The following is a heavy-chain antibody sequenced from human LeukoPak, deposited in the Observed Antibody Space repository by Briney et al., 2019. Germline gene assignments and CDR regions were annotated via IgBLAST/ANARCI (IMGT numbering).Heavy chain of an antibody. CDR2: ISSDASVH. V-gene: IGHV3-30*18. CDR3: VKSIVAGTGIFDS. J-gene: IGHJ4*02. CDR1: GFSFPTYG. D-gene: IGHD1-26*01. Sequence: GGSLRLSCAASGFSFPTYGMHWVRQAPGKGLEWVALISSDASVHYYLDSVKDRFTVSRDNSKNTLYLQMDSLRVDDTAVFYCVKSIVAGTGIFDSWGQGTLVTVSS.